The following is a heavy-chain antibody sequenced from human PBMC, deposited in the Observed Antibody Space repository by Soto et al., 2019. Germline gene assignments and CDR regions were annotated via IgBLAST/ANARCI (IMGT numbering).Heavy chain of an antibody. J-gene: IGHJ4*02. Sequence: ASVKVSCKVSGYTLTELSMHWVRQAPGKELEWMGGFDPEDGETIYAQKFQGRVTMTEDTSTDTAYLELSSLRSEDTAVYYCARGSYYYDSSGYYHYWGQGTLVTVSS. CDR1: GYTLTELS. V-gene: IGHV1-24*01. CDR2: FDPEDGET. D-gene: IGHD3-22*01. CDR3: ARGSYYYDSSGYYHY.